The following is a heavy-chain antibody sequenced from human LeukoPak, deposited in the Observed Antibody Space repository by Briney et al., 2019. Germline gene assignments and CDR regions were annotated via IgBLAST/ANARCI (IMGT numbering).Heavy chain of an antibody. J-gene: IGHJ3*02. V-gene: IGHV5-51*01. CDR3: ATPITYSSSFDAFDI. D-gene: IGHD6-13*01. Sequence: GESLKISCKGSGYSFTSYWIGWVRQMPGKGLEWMGIIYPGDSDTRYSPSFQGQVTISADKSISTAYPQWSSLKASDTAMYYCATPITYSSSFDAFDIWGQGTMVTVSS. CDR2: IYPGDSDT. CDR1: GYSFTSYW.